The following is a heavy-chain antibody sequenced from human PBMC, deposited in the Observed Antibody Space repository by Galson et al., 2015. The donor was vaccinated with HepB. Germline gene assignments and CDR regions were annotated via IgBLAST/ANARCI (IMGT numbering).Heavy chain of an antibody. CDR1: RYTFTRYG. Sequence: SVKVSCKASRYTFTRYGISWVRQAPGQGLEWMGWISAYNGNTNYAQKFQGRVTMTTDTYTNTAYMELRSLTSDDTAVYYCARDQDYDYWGGVGDYYTGMDVWGQGTTVTVSS. CDR3: ARDQDYDYWGGVGDYYTGMDV. J-gene: IGHJ6*02. D-gene: IGHD3-3*01. CDR2: ISAYNGNT. V-gene: IGHV1-18*01.